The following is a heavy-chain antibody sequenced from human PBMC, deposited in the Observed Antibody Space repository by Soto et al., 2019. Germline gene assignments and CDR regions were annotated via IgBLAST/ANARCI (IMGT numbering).Heavy chain of an antibody. CDR3: ASAGAATLSDY. CDR2: IYYSGST. Sequence: SETLSLSCTVSGGSISNYYWSWIRQPPGKGLEWIGYIYYSGSTNYNPSLKSRVTISVDTSKNQFSLKLSSVTAADTAVYYCASAGAATLSDYWGQRTLVTVSS. V-gene: IGHV4-59*01. D-gene: IGHD2-15*01. CDR1: GGSISNYY. J-gene: IGHJ4*02.